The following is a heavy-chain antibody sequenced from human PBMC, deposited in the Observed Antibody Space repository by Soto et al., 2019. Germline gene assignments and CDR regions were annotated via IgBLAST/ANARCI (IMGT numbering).Heavy chain of an antibody. CDR1: GGSFSGYY. V-gene: IGHV4-34*01. J-gene: IGHJ4*02. CDR3: ARYKITGIFDY. CDR2: INHSGST. Sequence: QVQLQQWGAGLLKPSETLSLTCAVYGGSFSGYYWTWIRQPPGTGLEWIGEINHSGSTNYNPSLKSRVTISVDTSKTQFSLKLTSVTAADTAVYYCARYKITGIFDYWGQGTLVTVSS. D-gene: IGHD2-8*02.